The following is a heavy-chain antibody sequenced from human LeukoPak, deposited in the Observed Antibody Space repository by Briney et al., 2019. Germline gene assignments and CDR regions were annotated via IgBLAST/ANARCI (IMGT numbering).Heavy chain of an antibody. J-gene: IGHJ4*02. Sequence: PGGSLRFSCAASGFTFSTYGMHWVRQAPGKGLEWVAFIRYDGSKKYYADSVKGRFTISRDNSNNTLYLQMDSLRAEDMAVYYCAKLFATYDSGWFSVYWGQGTLVTVSS. CDR2: IRYDGSKK. V-gene: IGHV3-30*02. CDR3: AKLFATYDSGWFSVY. D-gene: IGHD6-19*01. CDR1: GFTFSTYG.